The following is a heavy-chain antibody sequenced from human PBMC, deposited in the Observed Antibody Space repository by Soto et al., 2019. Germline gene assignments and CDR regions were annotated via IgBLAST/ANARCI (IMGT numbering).Heavy chain of an antibody. Sequence: GGYLRVTSAASGFTFTTYAMTWVRQAPGKGLEWVSAISGSGGSTYYADSVKGRFTISRDNSKNTLYLQMNSLRAEDTAVYYCAKELRFLEWLSFTPPRDYWGQGTLFTVSS. J-gene: IGHJ4*02. CDR3: AKELRFLEWLSFTPPRDY. V-gene: IGHV3-23*01. D-gene: IGHD3-3*01. CDR2: ISGSGGST. CDR1: GFTFTTYA.